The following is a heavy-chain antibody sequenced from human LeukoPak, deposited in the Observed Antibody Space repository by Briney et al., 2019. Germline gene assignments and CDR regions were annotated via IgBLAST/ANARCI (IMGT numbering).Heavy chain of an antibody. CDR2: ISYDGSNK. J-gene: IGHJ3*02. CDR1: GFTFSSFA. CDR3: ARQAGTSDDAFDI. D-gene: IGHD6-13*01. V-gene: IGHV3-30*01. Sequence: PGGSLRLSSAASGFTFSSFAMHWVRQAPGKGLEWGAVISYDGSNKYYADSVKGQFTISRDNSKNTLYLKMNSLRAEDTAVYYCARQAGTSDDAFDIWGQGTMVTVSS.